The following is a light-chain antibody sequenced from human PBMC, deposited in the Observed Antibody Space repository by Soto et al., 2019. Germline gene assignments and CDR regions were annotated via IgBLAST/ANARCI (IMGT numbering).Light chain of an antibody. CDR2: GAS. CDR1: QSVSSY. J-gene: IGKJ2*01. Sequence: EIVLTQSPATLSLSPGERATLSCRASQSVSSYLAWYQQKPGQAPRLLIYGASNRATDIPARFSGSGSGTDFTLTISSLESEEFAVYYCQQRGNWPRTFGQGTKLEIK. CDR3: QQRGNWPRT. V-gene: IGKV3-11*01.